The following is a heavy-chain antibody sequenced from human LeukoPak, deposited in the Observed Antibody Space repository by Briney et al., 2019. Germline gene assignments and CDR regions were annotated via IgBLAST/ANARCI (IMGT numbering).Heavy chain of an antibody. CDR3: ARGGRLRAVSIFGDRGDY. Sequence: ASVKVSCKASGYIFSTYGINWVRQAPGQGLEWMGWISAYNGDTNYAQKLQGRVTMTTDTSTSTAYMELRSLRSDDTAVYYCARGGRLRAVSIFGDRGDYWGQGTLVTVSS. J-gene: IGHJ4*02. D-gene: IGHD3-3*01. CDR1: GYIFSTYG. CDR2: ISAYNGDT. V-gene: IGHV1-18*01.